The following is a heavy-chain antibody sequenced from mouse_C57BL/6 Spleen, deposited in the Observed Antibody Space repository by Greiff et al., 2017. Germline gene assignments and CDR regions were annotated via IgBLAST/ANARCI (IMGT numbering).Heavy chain of an antibody. Sequence: QVQLQQPGAELVRPGSSVKLSCKASGYTFTSYWMHWVKQRPIQGLEWIGNIDPSDSETHYNQKFKDKATLTVDKSSSTAYMQLSSLTSEDSAVYYCARKGVHDYPLAMDYWGQGTSVTVSS. CDR1: GYTFTSYW. CDR2: IDPSDSET. V-gene: IGHV1-52*01. CDR3: ARKGVHDYPLAMDY. J-gene: IGHJ4*01. D-gene: IGHD2-4*01.